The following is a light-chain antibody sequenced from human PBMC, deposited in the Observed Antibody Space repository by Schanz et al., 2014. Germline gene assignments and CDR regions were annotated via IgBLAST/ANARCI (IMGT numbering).Light chain of an antibody. CDR2: AVN. J-gene: IGLJ2*01. V-gene: IGLV2-8*01. Sequence: QSALTQPPSASGSPGQSVTISCTGTSSDIGRYNYVSWYQHHPGKAPKLLIYAVNKRPSGVPDRFSGSKSGNTASLTVSGLQAEYEADYSCSSYTTTSTLIFGGGTKLTVL. CDR1: SSDIGRYNY. CDR3: SSYTTTSTLI.